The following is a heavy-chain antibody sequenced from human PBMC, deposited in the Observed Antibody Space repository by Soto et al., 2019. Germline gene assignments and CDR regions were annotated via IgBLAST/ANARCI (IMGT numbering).Heavy chain of an antibody. CDR2: IIPIFGTA. V-gene: IGHV1-69*01. Sequence: QVQLVQSGAEVKKPGSSVKVSCKASGGTFSSYAISWVRQAPGQGLEWMGGIIPIFGTANYAQKFQGRVTLTADESTGTAYMELSSLRSEDTAVYYCARGYCSGGSCSRNYYYYGMDVWGQGTTVTVSS. CDR3: ARGYCSGGSCSRNYYYYGMDV. J-gene: IGHJ6*02. CDR1: GGTFSSYA. D-gene: IGHD2-15*01.